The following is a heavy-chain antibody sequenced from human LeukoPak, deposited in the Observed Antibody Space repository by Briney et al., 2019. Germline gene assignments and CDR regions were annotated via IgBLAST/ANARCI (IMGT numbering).Heavy chain of an antibody. CDR3: ARGRIAVAGTDY. J-gene: IGHJ4*02. Sequence: ASETLSLTCTVSGGSISSSSYYWGWIRQPPGKGLEWIGSIYYSGSTYYNPSLKSRVTISVDTSKNQFSLKLSSVTAADTAVYYCARGRIAVAGTDYWGQGTLVTVSS. D-gene: IGHD6-19*01. CDR2: IYYSGST. CDR1: GGSISSSSYY. V-gene: IGHV4-39*07.